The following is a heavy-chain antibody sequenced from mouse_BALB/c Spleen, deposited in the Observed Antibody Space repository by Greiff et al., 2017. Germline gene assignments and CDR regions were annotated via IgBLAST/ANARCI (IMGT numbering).Heavy chain of an antibody. CDR3: ARVRLYGSSRYFDY. D-gene: IGHD1-1*01. CDR2: IWAGGST. V-gene: IGHV2-9*02. CDR1: GFSLTSYG. Sequence: VKLVESGPGLVAPSQSLSITCTVSGFSLTSYGVHWVRQPPGKGLEWLGVIWAGGSTNYNSALMSRLSISKDNSKSQVFLKMNSLQTDDTAMYYCARVRLYGSSRYFDYWGQGTTLTVSS. J-gene: IGHJ2*01.